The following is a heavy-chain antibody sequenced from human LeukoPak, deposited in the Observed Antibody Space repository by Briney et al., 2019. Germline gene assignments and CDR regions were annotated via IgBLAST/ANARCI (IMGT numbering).Heavy chain of an antibody. D-gene: IGHD3-16*01. CDR2: MSHSGTT. CDR3: TRLFSRVGGYWHFDL. J-gene: IGHJ2*01. Sequence: SETLSLTCTVSGGSISDYYWSWIRQPPGKGLEWIAYMSHSGTTKYNPSLKSRVTISLDTSKDQFSLKLSSVTAADMAVYYCTRLFSRVGGYWHFDLWGRGTLVTVPS. CDR1: GGSISDYY. V-gene: IGHV4-59*08.